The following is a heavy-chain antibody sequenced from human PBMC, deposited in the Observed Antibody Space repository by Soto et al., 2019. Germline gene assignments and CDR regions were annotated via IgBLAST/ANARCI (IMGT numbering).Heavy chain of an antibody. CDR3: ARRRDGYNYDYYYGMDV. V-gene: IGHV1-69*10. D-gene: IGHD5-12*01. CDR1: GGTFSSYA. J-gene: IGHJ6*02. Sequence: ASVKVSCKASGGTFSSYAISWVRQAPGQGLEWMGGIIPILGIANYAQKFQGRVTITADKSTSTAYMELSSLRSEDTAVYYCARRRDGYNYDYYYGMDVWGQGTTVTVSS. CDR2: IIPILGIA.